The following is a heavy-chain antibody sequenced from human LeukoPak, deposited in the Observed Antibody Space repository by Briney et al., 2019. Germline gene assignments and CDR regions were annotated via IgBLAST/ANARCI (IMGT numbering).Heavy chain of an antibody. CDR2: IYYSGST. CDR1: GGSISSYY. V-gene: IGHV4-59*01. J-gene: IGHJ6*03. Sequence: SETQSLTCTVSGGSISSYYWSWIRQPPGKGLEWIGYIYYSGSTNYNPSLKSRVTISVDTSKNQFSLKLSSVTAADTAVYYCARDVNYYYMDVWGKGTTVTVSS. CDR3: ARDVNYYYMDV.